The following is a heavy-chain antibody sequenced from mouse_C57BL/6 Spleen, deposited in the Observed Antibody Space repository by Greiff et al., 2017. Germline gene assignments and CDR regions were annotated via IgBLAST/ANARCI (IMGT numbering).Heavy chain of an antibody. CDR2: IDPEDGET. Sequence: EVKVVESGAELVKPGASVKLSCTASGFNIKDYYMHWVKQRTEQGLEWIGRIDPEDGETKYAPKFQGKATITADKSSNTAYLQLRSLTSEDTAVYYCARDYGSSYGWYFDVWGTGTTVTVSS. D-gene: IGHD1-1*01. J-gene: IGHJ1*03. CDR3: ARDYGSSYGWYFDV. V-gene: IGHV14-2*01. CDR1: GFNIKDYY.